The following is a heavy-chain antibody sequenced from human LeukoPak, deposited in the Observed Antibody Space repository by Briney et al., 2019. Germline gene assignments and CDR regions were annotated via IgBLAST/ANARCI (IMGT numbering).Heavy chain of an antibody. V-gene: IGHV3-11*01. D-gene: IGHD2-21*01. CDR2: ISKNGKTI. CDR1: GFTFTTYA. J-gene: IGHJ5*02. Sequence: SGGSLRLSCVTSGFTFTTYAMTWIRQAPGKGLEWLSYISKNGKTIYYADSVKGRFTISRDNAKKSVYLQMNSLRAEDTAVYYCATTGLLGDIPWGQGTLVTVSS. CDR3: ATTGLLGDIP.